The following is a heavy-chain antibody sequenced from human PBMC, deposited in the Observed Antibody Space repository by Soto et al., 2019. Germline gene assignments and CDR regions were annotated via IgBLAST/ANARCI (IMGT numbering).Heavy chain of an antibody. D-gene: IGHD2-15*01. CDR3: GRVLVAATRHTGPDY. J-gene: IGHJ4*02. CDR1: GGSISSSDYY. CDR2: IGDNGVT. Sequence: SETLSLTCSVSGGSISSSDYYWAWIRQPPGKGLEWIGSIGDNGVTYSNPSRKVRVTISKDTHKNKFPLQVTSVTAADTAFYYCGRVLVAATRHTGPDYWGQGTQVTVSS. V-gene: IGHV4-39*06.